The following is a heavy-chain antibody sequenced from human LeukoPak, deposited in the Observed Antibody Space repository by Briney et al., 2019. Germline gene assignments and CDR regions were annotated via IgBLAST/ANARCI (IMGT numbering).Heavy chain of an antibody. Sequence: QSGGSLRLSCAASGFTFSSYSMNWVRQAPGKGLEWVSYISGSSSTIYYADSVKGRFTISRDNAKNSLYLQMNSLRDEDTAVYYCARGLAGIVVVTAMDYWGQGTLVTVSS. CDR2: ISGSSSTI. CDR1: GFTFSSYS. V-gene: IGHV3-48*02. D-gene: IGHD2-21*02. J-gene: IGHJ4*02. CDR3: ARGLAGIVVVTAMDY.